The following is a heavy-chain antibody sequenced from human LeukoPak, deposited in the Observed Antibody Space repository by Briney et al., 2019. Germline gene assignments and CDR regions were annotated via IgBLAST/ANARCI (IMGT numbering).Heavy chain of an antibody. J-gene: IGHJ4*02. CDR2: IIPIFGTA. V-gene: IGHV1-69*13. CDR1: GAPFSSYA. CDR3: ARPGESSGYPEPFDY. D-gene: IGHD3-22*01. Sequence: SVRVSCKAYGAPFSSYATSGVRRAPGQGLEWRGGIIPIFGTANYAQKFQGRVTITADESTSTAYMELSSLRSEDTAVYYRARPGESSGYPEPFDYWGQGTLVTVSS.